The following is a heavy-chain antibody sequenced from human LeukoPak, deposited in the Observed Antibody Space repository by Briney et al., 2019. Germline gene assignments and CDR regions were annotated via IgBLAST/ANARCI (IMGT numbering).Heavy chain of an antibody. J-gene: IGHJ4*02. CDR2: ISGYSGNT. CDR3: ARDYGSGSYRYDY. D-gene: IGHD3-10*01. CDR1: GYSFTSNG. Sequence: ASVKVSCKASGYSFTSNGISRVRQAPGQGLEWMGWISGYSGNTNYAQKFQDRVIMTTDTSTDTAYMELRSLRCDDTAVYYCARDYGSGSYRYDYWGQGTLVTVSS. V-gene: IGHV1-18*04.